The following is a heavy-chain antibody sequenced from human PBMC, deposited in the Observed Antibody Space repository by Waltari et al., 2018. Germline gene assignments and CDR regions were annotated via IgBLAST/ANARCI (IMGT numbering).Heavy chain of an antibody. CDR2: ISAYNGNT. Sequence: QVQLVQSGAEVKKPGASVKVSCKASGYTFTSYGISWVRQAPGQGLEWMGWISAYNGNTNYAQKLQGRVTMTTDTSTSTAYMELRSLRSDDTAVYYCARDQDGRSYVDIVATIPDYWGQGTLVTVSS. J-gene: IGHJ4*02. CDR1: GYTFTSYG. CDR3: ARDQDGRSYVDIVATIPDY. V-gene: IGHV1-18*01. D-gene: IGHD5-12*01.